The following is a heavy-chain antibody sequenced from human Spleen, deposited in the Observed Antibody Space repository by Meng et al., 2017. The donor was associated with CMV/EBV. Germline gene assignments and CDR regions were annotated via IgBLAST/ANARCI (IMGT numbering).Heavy chain of an antibody. J-gene: IGHJ4*02. V-gene: IGHV3-30*02. CDR3: AKDRGGSIYYFDY. CDR2: IQYDGSNK. CDR1: GFTFSSYS. Sequence: GESLKISCAASGFTFSSYSMNWVRQAPGKGLEWVTFIQYDGSNKYYEDSVKGRFTISRDNSKNTLYLQMNSLRAEDTAVYYCAKDRGGSIYYFDYWGQGTLVTVSS. D-gene: IGHD1-26*01.